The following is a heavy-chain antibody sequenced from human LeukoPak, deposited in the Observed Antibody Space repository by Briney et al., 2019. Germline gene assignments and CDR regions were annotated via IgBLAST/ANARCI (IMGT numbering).Heavy chain of an antibody. CDR1: GGSISSYF. CDR3: ARGAGNYYFYGMDV. V-gene: IGHV4-59*01. CDR2: IYYSGST. Sequence: SETLPLTCTVSGGSISSYFWSWIRQPPGKGLEWIGHIYYSGSTNYNPSLKSRVTVSVDTSKNQFSLKLSSVAAADTAVYYCARGAGNYYFYGMDVWGQGTTVTVSS. J-gene: IGHJ6*02.